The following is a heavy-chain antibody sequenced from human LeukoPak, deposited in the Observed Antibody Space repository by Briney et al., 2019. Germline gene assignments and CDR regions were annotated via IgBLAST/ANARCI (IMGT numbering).Heavy chain of an antibody. V-gene: IGHV3-49*04. J-gene: IGHJ6*03. CDR3: TRAHGYYYYYYMDV. Sequence: GGSLRLSCTAPGFTFGDYAMSWVRQAPGKGLEWVGFIRSKAYGGTTEYAASVKGRFTISRDDSKSIAYLQMNSLKTEDTAVYYCTRAHGYYYYYYMDVWGKGTTVTISS. CDR2: IRSKAYGGTT. CDR1: GFTFGDYA.